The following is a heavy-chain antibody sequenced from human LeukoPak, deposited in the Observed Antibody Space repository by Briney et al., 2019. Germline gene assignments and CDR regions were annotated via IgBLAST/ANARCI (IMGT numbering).Heavy chain of an antibody. V-gene: IGHV1-69*04. CDR1: GGTFSSYA. J-gene: IGHJ6*02. CDR3: ASGYSSGWSAEDYYYGMDV. Sequence: GSSVKVSCKASGGTFSSYAIRWVRLAPGQGLEWMGRIIPILGIANYAQKFQGRVTITADKSTSTAYMELSSLRSEDTAVYYCASGYSSGWSAEDYYYGMDVWGQGTTVTVSS. D-gene: IGHD6-19*01. CDR2: IIPILGIA.